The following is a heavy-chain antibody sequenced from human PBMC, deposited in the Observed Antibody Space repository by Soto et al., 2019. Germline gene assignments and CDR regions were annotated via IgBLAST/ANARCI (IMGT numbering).Heavy chain of an antibody. CDR1: ADSITSRIW. J-gene: IGHJ5*02. CDR2: VYHTGAI. CDR3: AGHAYDDFEAWFDL. D-gene: IGHD4-17*01. V-gene: IGHV4-4*02. Sequence: QVQLQESGPGLVKPSETLSLTCTVSADSITSRIWWSWVRQPPAKGLEWMGDVYHTGAINYNPSVSSRVTISVDKSKNQFSLKLTSVTAADTAFYYCAGHAYDDFEAWFDLWGQGILVTVSS.